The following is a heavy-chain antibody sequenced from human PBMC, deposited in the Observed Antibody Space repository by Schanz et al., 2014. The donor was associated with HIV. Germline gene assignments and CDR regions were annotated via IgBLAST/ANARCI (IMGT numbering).Heavy chain of an antibody. Sequence: EVQLLESGGRLVQPGGSLRLSCAGSGFTFSSYAKSWVRQAPGKGLEWVSAISGSGDSTYYTDSVKGRFTISRDNSKNTLYLQMNSLRAEDTAVYYCANTEFPYSSSSDYYYGMDVWGQGTTVTVSS. J-gene: IGHJ6*02. CDR1: GFTFSSYA. V-gene: IGHV3-23*01. CDR2: ISGSGDST. CDR3: ANTEFPYSSSSDYYYGMDV. D-gene: IGHD6-6*01.